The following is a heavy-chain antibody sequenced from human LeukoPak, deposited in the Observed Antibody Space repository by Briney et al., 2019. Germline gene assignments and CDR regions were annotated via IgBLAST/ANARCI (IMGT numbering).Heavy chain of an antibody. CDR2: IYHSGST. CDR3: ARGLPVAEIFDY. V-gene: IGHV4-59*12. Sequence: TSETLSLTCTVSGDSISSYYWSWIRQPPGKGLEWIGEIYHSGSTNYNPSLKSRVTISVDKSKNQFSLKLSSVTAADTAVYYCARGLPVAEIFDYWGQGTLVTVSS. CDR1: GDSISSYY. D-gene: IGHD6-19*01. J-gene: IGHJ4*02.